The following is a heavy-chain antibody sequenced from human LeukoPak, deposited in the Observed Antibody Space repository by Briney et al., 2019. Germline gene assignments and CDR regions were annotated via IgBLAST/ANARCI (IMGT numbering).Heavy chain of an antibody. CDR3: ARDMGPGFYGDKDY. D-gene: IGHD4-17*01. V-gene: IGHV3-30*19. J-gene: IGHJ4*02. CDR1: GFTFSSYG. CDR2: ISYDGSNK. Sequence: GALRLSCAASGFTFSSYGMHWVRQAPGKGLEWVAVISYDGSNKYYADSVKGRFTISRDNSKNTLYLQMNSLRAEDTAVYYCARDMGPGFYGDKDYWGQGTLVTVSS.